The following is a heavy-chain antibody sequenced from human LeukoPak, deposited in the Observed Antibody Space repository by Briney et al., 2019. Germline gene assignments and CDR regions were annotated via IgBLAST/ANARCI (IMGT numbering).Heavy chain of an antibody. D-gene: IGHD2-15*01. CDR2: INSDGSST. CDR1: GFTFSSYW. CDR3: ARVSCSGNTCYRFGY. V-gene: IGHV3-74*01. Sequence: PGGSLRLSCAASGFTFSSYWMHWVRQAPGKGLVWVSRINSDGSSTSYADSVKGRFTISRDNAKNTLYLQMNSLRAEDTAVYYCARVSCSGNTCYRFGYWGQGTLVTVSS. J-gene: IGHJ4*02.